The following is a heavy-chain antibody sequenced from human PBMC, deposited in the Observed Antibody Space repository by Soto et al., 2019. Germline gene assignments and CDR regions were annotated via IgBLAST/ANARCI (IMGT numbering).Heavy chain of an antibody. CDR3: ARDGRYNRLDP. V-gene: IGHV3-74*01. CDR1: GFTFSMYW. CDR2: INNDGSST. J-gene: IGHJ5*02. Sequence: SGGSLRLSCAASGFTFSMYWMHWVRQAPGKGLVWVSRINNDGSSTIYADSVRGRFTISRDNSKNTLYLQMNSLRAEDPAVYFCARDGRYNRLDPWGQGSVVTVSS.